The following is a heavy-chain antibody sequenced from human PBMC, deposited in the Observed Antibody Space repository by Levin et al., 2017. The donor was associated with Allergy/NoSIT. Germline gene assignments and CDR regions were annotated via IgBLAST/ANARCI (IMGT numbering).Heavy chain of an antibody. CDR2: ISSSGSTI. Sequence: GGSLRLSCAASGFTFSSYEMNWVRQAPGKGLEWVSYISSSGSTIYYADSVKGRFTISRDNAKNSLYLQMNSLRAEDTAVYYCAREAPGRFFGVDRHFDYWGQGTLVTVSS. CDR1: GFTFSSYE. V-gene: IGHV3-48*03. D-gene: IGHD3-3*01. J-gene: IGHJ4*02. CDR3: AREAPGRFFGVDRHFDY.